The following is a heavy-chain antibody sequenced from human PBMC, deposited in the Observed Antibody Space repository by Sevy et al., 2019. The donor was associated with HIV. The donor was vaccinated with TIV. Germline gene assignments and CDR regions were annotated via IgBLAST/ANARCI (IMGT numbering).Heavy chain of an antibody. CDR2: INPNGGST. Sequence: ASVKVSCEASGYTFITYYIHWVRQAPGQGLEWMGVINPNGGSTSYAQKFQGRVTMTRDTSTSTVYMELSSLRSEDTAVYYCARGGGSCYGKRECWDVFHIWGQGTMVTVSS. CDR1: GYTFITYY. V-gene: IGHV1-46*01. J-gene: IGHJ3*02. D-gene: IGHD2-15*01. CDR3: ARGGGSCYGKRECWDVFHI.